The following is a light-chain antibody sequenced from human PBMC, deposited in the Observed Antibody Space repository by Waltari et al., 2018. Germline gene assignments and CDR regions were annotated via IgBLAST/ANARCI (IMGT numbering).Light chain of an antibody. J-gene: IGKJ1*01. CDR3: QHYASQSWT. Sequence: DIHMTKSPSTLSASVGDRGTITCRALQSISRCLAWYQQKPGKSPKLLIYRASYLETCVPSRFSGSGSGTEFTLTISSLQPDDFATYYCQHYASQSWTFGQGTKVEIK. CDR2: RAS. V-gene: IGKV1-5*03. CDR1: QSISRC.